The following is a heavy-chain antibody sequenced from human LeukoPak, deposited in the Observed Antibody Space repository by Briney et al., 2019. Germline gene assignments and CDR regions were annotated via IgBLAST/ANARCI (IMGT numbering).Heavy chain of an antibody. CDR2: INWNGGST. CDR1: GFTFDDYG. CDR3: ARALLGGSYYYNYYMDL. J-gene: IGHJ6*03. Sequence: GGSVRLSCAASGFTFDDYGMSWVRHAPGKGLEWVSGINWNGGSTGYADSVKGRFTISRDNAKNCLYLQMNSLRAEGTALYYCARALLGGSYYYNYYMDLWGKGTTVTVSS. V-gene: IGHV3-20*04. D-gene: IGHD1-26*01.